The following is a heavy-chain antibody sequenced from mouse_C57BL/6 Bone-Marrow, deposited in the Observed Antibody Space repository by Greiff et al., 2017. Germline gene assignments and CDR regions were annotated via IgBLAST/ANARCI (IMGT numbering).Heavy chain of an antibody. D-gene: IGHD1-1*01. CDR2: IDPETGGT. CDR1: GYTFTDYE. V-gene: IGHV1-15*01. J-gene: IGHJ2*01. CDR3: TRRAYYYGSSYGDY. Sequence: QVQLQQSGAELVRPGASVTLSCKASGYTFTDYEMHWVKQTPVHGLEWIGAIDPETGGTASNQKFKGKAILTADKSSSTAYMELRSLTSEDSAVYYCTRRAYYYGSSYGDYWGQGTTLTVSS.